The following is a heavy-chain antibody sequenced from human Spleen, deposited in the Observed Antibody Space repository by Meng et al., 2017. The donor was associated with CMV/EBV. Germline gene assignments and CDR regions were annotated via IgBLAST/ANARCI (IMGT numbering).Heavy chain of an antibody. D-gene: IGHD2-15*01. J-gene: IGHJ6*02. V-gene: IGHV3-21*01. CDR2: TSTTSNYI. CDR1: GFTFSSYS. Sequence: GGSLRLSCTTSGFTFSSYSMSWVRQAPGKGLEWVSSTSTTSNYIYYADSVRGRFTISRDNAKNSLYLQMNSLRAEDTAVYYCARVVVDPYYYGMDVWGQGTTVTVSS. CDR3: ARVVVDPYYYGMDV.